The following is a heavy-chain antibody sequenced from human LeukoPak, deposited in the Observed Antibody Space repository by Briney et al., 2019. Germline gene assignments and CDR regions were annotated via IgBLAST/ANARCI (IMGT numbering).Heavy chain of an antibody. D-gene: IGHD1-1*01. V-gene: IGHV3-74*01. CDR1: GFTFSSYW. Sequence: GGSLRLSCAASGFTFSSYWMHWVRQAPGKGLVWVSRISSDGSSTSYADSVKGRFTIFRDNAKNTLYLQMNSLGAEDTAVYYCARALPLSVNTPWKWGQGTQVTVSS. J-gene: IGHJ4*02. CDR2: ISSDGSST. CDR3: ARALPLSVNTPWK.